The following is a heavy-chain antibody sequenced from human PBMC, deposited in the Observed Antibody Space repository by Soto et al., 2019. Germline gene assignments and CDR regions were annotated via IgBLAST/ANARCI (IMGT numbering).Heavy chain of an antibody. J-gene: IGHJ1*01. Sequence: PSETLSLTCAVYGGSFSGYYWSWIRQPPGKGLEWIGEINHSGSTNYNPSLKSRVTISVDTSKNQFSLKLSSVTAADTAVYYCARVVPAAVARKLGYIQHRGQGTLVTVSS. CDR3: ARVVPAAVARKLGYIQH. V-gene: IGHV4-34*01. CDR1: GGSFSGYY. CDR2: INHSGST. D-gene: IGHD2-2*01.